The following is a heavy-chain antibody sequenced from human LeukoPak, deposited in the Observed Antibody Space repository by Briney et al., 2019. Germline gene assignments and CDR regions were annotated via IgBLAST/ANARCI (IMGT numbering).Heavy chain of an antibody. Sequence: SETLSLTCTVSGGSISSYYWSWIRQPPGKGLEWMGYIYYSGSTNYNPPLKSRVTMSVDTSKNQFSLKLSSVTAADTAVYYCARGRTAVAGPGAFDIWGQGTMVTVSS. CDR3: ARGRTAVAGPGAFDI. J-gene: IGHJ3*02. V-gene: IGHV4-59*01. CDR1: GGSISSYY. CDR2: IYYSGST. D-gene: IGHD6-19*01.